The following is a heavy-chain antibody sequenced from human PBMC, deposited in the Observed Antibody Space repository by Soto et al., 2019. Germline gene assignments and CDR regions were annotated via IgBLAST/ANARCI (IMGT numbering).Heavy chain of an antibody. CDR1: GFTFSGSA. V-gene: IGHV3-73*01. Sequence: LRLSCAASGFTFSGSAMHWVRQASLKGLEWVGHIRSEANSYATAYAASLKGRFTISRDDSKNTAYLQMNSLKTEDSAVYYCTLVETGIINYFDPWGQGTLVTVSS. J-gene: IGHJ5*02. CDR2: IRSEANSYAT. CDR3: TLVETGIINYFDP. D-gene: IGHD5-18*01.